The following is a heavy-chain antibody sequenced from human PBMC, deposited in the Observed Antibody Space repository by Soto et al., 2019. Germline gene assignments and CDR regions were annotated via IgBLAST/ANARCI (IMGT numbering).Heavy chain of an antibody. V-gene: IGHV4-59*01. Sequence: QVQLQESGPGLVKPSETLSLTCTVSGGSISSYYWSWIRQPPGKGLEWIGYIYYSGSTNYNPSPKSRVTISVDTSKNQFSLKLSSVTAADTAVYYCARGDGVQLGIPGYWGQGTLVTVSS. D-gene: IGHD2-8*01. CDR3: ARGDGVQLGIPGY. J-gene: IGHJ4*02. CDR1: GGSISSYY. CDR2: IYYSGST.